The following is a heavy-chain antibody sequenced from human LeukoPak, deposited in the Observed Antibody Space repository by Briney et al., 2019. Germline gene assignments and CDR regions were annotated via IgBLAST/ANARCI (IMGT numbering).Heavy chain of an antibody. CDR3: TRVGIAARAFDH. CDR2: IRSKAYGGTT. Sequence: GGSLRLSCTASGFTFGDYAMSWVRQAPGKGLEWVGFIRSKAYGGTTEYAASVKGRFTISRDDSKSIAYLQMNSLKTEDTAVYYCTRVGIAARAFDHWGQGTLVTVSS. V-gene: IGHV3-49*04. J-gene: IGHJ4*02. D-gene: IGHD6-13*01. CDR1: GFTFGDYA.